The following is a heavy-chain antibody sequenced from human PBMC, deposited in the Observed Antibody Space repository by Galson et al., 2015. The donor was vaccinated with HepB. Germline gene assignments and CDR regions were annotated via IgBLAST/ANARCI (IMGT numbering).Heavy chain of an antibody. CDR2: IYWHDEK. D-gene: IGHD3/OR15-3a*01. Sequence: PALVKPTQTLTLTCTFSGFSFSTSGVGVGWIRQPPGKALEWLAVIYWHDEKRYSPSLKSRLTITKGTPKNQVVLTKTNMDPVDTATYYCTYRLGYYDVSDWGQGTLVTVSS. CDR1: GFSFSTSGVG. CDR3: TYRLGYYDVSD. V-gene: IGHV2-5*01. J-gene: IGHJ4*02.